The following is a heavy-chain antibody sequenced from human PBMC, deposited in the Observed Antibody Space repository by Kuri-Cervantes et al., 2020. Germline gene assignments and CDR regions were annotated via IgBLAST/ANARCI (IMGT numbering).Heavy chain of an antibody. CDR3: ARDPSSGGQPLDY. D-gene: IGHD6-19*01. J-gene: IGHJ4*02. CDR1: GFTFSDYY. Sequence: GESLKISCAASGFTFSDYYMSWIRQAPGKGVEWVSYISGSRTTIYYADSVKGRFTISRDNAKNSLYLQMNSLRADDTAVYYCARDPSSGGQPLDYWGQGTLVTVSS. V-gene: IGHV3-11*01. CDR2: ISGSRTTI.